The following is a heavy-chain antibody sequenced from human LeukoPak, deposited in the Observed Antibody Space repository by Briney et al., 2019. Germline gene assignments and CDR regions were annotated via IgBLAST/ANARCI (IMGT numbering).Heavy chain of an antibody. CDR2: IYSGGTT. D-gene: IGHD1-7*01. Sequence: PGGSLRLSCEASGFTFSAYAMTWARQAPGKGLEWVSVIYSGGTTYYADSVKGRFTISRDNSKNTLYLQMNSLRAEDTAVYYCATLTGTTFGWYYFDYWGQGTLVTVSS. V-gene: IGHV3-66*01. CDR1: GFTFSAYA. CDR3: ATLTGTTFGWYYFDY. J-gene: IGHJ4*02.